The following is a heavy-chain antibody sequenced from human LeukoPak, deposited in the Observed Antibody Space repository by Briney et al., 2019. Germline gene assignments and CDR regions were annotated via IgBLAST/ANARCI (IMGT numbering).Heavy chain of an antibody. J-gene: IGHJ4*02. D-gene: IGHD6-13*01. CDR1: GFTFSSYS. CDR2: ISSVSSYI. V-gene: IGHV3-21*01. Sequence: GGSLRLSCAASGFTFSSYSMNWVRQAPGKGLEWVSSISSVSSYIYYADSVRGRLTISRDNSKNSLYLQMNSLRAEDTAVYYCAREVGRMSTAGAFDYWGQGTLVTVSS. CDR3: AREVGRMSTAGAFDY.